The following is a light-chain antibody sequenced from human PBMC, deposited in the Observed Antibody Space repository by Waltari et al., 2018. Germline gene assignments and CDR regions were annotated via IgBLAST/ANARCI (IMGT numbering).Light chain of an antibody. V-gene: IGKV1-5*01. CDR1: QSISSW. CDR2: DAS. J-gene: IGKJ1*01. CDR3: QQYNSYST. Sequence: DIQMTQSPSTLSASVGDRATITCRASQSISSWLAWYQQKPGKAPKLLIYDASSLESGVPSRFSGSGSGTEFTLTISSLQPDDFATYYCQQYNSYSTFGQGTKVEIK.